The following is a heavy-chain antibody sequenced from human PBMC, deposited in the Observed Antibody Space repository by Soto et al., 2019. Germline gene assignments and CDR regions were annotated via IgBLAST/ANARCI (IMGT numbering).Heavy chain of an antibody. J-gene: IGHJ4*02. D-gene: IGHD6-6*01. CDR2: ISSSGSIT. V-gene: IGHV3-48*01. CDR1: GFTFSRYS. Sequence: GGSLRLSCAASGFTFSRYSMNWVRQAPGKGLEWVPYISSSGSITNYADSVEGRFTISRDNAKNTLYLQMNSLRADDTAVYYCARDRPGEQHYFDFWGQGILVT. CDR3: ARDRPGEQHYFDF.